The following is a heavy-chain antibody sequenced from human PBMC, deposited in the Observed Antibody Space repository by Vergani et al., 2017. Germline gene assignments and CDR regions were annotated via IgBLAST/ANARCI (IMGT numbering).Heavy chain of an antibody. V-gene: IGHV4-61*02. CDR3: ARGSDYHYYGMDV. D-gene: IGHD4/OR15-4a*01. J-gene: IGHJ6*02. CDR2: IYTSGST. CDR1: GGSISSGSYY. Sequence: QVQLQESGPGLVKPSQTLSLTCTVSGGSISSGSYYWSWIRQPAGKGLEWIGRIYTSGSTNYNPSLKSRVTISVDTSKNQFSLKLSSVTAADTAVYYCARGSDYHYYGMDVWGQGTTVTVSS.